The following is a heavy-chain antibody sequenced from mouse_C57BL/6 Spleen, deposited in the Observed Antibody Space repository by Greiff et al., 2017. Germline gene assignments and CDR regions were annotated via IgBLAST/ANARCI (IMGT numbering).Heavy chain of an antibody. Sequence: EVKLMESGGGLVQPGGSLSLSCAASGFTFTDYYMSWVRQPPGKALEWLGFIRNKPNGYTTEYSASVKGRFTISRDDSQSILYLQMNALRAEDSATYYCASSFHYFGSSYVGYWYFDVWGTGTTVTVSS. CDR1: GFTFTDYY. D-gene: IGHD1-1*01. V-gene: IGHV7-3*01. CDR2: IRNKPNGYTT. J-gene: IGHJ1*03. CDR3: ASSFHYFGSSYVGYWYFDV.